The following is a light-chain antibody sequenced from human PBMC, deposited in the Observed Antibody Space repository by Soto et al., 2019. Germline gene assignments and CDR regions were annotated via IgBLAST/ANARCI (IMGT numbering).Light chain of an antibody. J-gene: IGKJ5*01. CDR2: DAS. Sequence: EIVLTQSPATLSLSPGERAXXXXXXSQSVSSNLAWYQQKPGQAPRLLIYDASNRATGIPARFSGSGSGTEFTLTISSLEPEDFAVYYCQQHNVWPPVTFGQGTRLEIK. CDR3: QQHNVWPPVT. V-gene: IGKV3-11*01. CDR1: QSVSSN.